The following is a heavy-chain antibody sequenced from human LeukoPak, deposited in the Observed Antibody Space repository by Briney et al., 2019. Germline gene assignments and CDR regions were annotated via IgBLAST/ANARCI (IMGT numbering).Heavy chain of an antibody. CDR2: IRTTAEGAKYA. V-gene: IGHV3-48*02. CDR1: GFSFTDYP. CDR3: ATDQRYAFDY. Sequence: GGSLRLSCATSGFSFTDYPMNWVRQAPGKGLEWISNIRTTAEGAKYAYYADSLKGRVTISRDDGKNTQYLHMNSLRDDDTAVYYCATDQRYAFDYWGQGILVTVSS. J-gene: IGHJ4*02. D-gene: IGHD3-9*01.